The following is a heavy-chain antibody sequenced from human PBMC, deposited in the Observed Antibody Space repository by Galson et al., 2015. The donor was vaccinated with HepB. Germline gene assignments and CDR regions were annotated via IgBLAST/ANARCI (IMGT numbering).Heavy chain of an antibody. Sequence: SLRLSCAASGFTFSSYGMHWVRQAPGKGLEWVAVISYDGSNKYYADSVKGRFTISRDNSKNTLYLQMNSLRAEDTAVYYCPKDGWVVAAAGKRTITDYFDYWGQGTLVTVSS. D-gene: IGHD6-13*01. CDR3: PKDGWVVAAAGKRTITDYFDY. V-gene: IGHV3-30*18. J-gene: IGHJ4*02. CDR1: GFTFSSYG. CDR2: ISYDGSNK.